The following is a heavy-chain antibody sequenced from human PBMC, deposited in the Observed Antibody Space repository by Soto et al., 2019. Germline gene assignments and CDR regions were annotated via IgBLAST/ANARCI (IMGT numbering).Heavy chain of an antibody. J-gene: IGHJ4*02. V-gene: IGHV3-30*18. CDR3: AKNSDYRGFDY. CDR1: GFTFSRYD. Sequence: QVQLVESGGGVVQSGRSLRLSCAASGFTFSRYDMHWVRQAPGKGLQWVAVMPYDGSNKYYADSVKGRFTISRDNSKNTLYLQMNSLSPEDTAVYYCAKNSDYRGFDYWGQGTLVTVSS. D-gene: IGHD3-16*02. CDR2: MPYDGSNK.